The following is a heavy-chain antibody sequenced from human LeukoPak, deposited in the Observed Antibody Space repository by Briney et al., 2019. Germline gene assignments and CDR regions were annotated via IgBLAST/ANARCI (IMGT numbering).Heavy chain of an antibody. CDR2: IYSGGST. Sequence: PGGSLRLSCAASGFTVSSNYMSWVRQAPGKGLEWVSVIYSGGSTYYADSVKGRFTISRDNSKNTLYLQMNSLRAEDTAVYYCAKCHSSGWPSPFDYWGQGTLVTVSS. V-gene: IGHV3-53*01. CDR1: GFTVSSNY. D-gene: IGHD6-19*01. CDR3: AKCHSSGWPSPFDY. J-gene: IGHJ4*02.